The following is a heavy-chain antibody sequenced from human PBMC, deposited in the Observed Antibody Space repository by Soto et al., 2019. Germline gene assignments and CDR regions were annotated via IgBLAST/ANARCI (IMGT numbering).Heavy chain of an antibody. CDR3: ARSKRFHDILTVYYCEY. D-gene: IGHD3-9*01. Sequence: QVQLVESGGGLVKAGGSLRLSCAASGFTFSDYYMTWIRQAPGKGLEWGSYISSHSKTKYYADSVKGRFTISRDNAKTSLYLQMDSLRAEDTAMYYCARSKRFHDILTVYYCEYWGQGTLVTVSS. V-gene: IGHV3-11*01. CDR1: GFTFSDYY. CDR2: ISSHSKTK. J-gene: IGHJ4*02.